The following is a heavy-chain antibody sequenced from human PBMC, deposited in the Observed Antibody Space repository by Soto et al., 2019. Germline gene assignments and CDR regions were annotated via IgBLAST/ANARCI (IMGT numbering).Heavy chain of an antibody. CDR2: ISSSSSYI. J-gene: IGHJ4*02. D-gene: IGHD6-6*01. CDR1: GFTFSSYS. CDR3: ATGGISSSYYFDY. Sequence: GGSLRLSCAASGFTFSSYSMNWVRQAPGKGLEWVSSISSSSSYIYYADSVKGRFTISRDNAKNSLYLQMNSLRAEDTAVYYCATGGISSSYYFDYWGQGTLVTVSS. V-gene: IGHV3-21*01.